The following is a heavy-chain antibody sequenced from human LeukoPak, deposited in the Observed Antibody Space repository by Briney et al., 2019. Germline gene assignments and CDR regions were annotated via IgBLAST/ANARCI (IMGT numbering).Heavy chain of an antibody. CDR3: AREKDSYGLESNWFDP. V-gene: IGHV1-18*01. Sequence: ASVKVSCEASGYTFTSYGISWVRQAPGQGLEWMGWISAYNGNTNYAQKFQGRVTITADKSTSTAYMELSSLRSEDTAVYYCAREKDSYGLESNWFDPWGQGTLVTVSS. CDR1: GYTFTSYG. J-gene: IGHJ5*02. D-gene: IGHD5-18*01. CDR2: ISAYNGNT.